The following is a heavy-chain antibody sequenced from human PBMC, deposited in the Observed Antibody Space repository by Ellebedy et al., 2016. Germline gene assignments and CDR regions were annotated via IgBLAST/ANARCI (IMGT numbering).Heavy chain of an antibody. V-gene: IGHV3-9*01. D-gene: IGHD2-15*01. Sequence: GGSLRLSYAASGFTFDDYAMHWVRQAPGKGLEWVSGISWNSGSIGYADSVKGRFTISRDNAKNSLYLQMNSLRAEDTALYYCAKDTVVADHYYYGMDVWGQGTTVTVSS. CDR1: GFTFDDYA. CDR2: ISWNSGSI. CDR3: AKDTVVADHYYYGMDV. J-gene: IGHJ6*02.